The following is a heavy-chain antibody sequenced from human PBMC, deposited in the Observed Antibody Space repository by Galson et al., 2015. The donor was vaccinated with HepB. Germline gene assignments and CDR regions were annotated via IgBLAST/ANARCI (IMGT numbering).Heavy chain of an antibody. V-gene: IGHV1-18*01. D-gene: IGHD1-26*01. CDR3: ASAADPEWELSGFDY. CDR2: ISAYNGNT. J-gene: IGHJ4*02. CDR1: GYTFTSYG. Sequence: SVKVSCKASGYTFTSYGISWVRQAPGQGLEWMGWISAYNGNTNYAQKLQGRVTMTTDTSTSTAYMELRSLRSDDTAVYYCASAADPEWELSGFDYWGQGTLVTVSS.